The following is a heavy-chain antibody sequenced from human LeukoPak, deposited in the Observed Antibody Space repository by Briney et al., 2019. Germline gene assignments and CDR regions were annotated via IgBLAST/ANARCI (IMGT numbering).Heavy chain of an antibody. CDR1: GYTFTSYD. Sequence: ASVKVSCKASGYTFTSYDINWVRQATGPGLEWMGWMNPNSGNTGYAQKFQGRVTMTRNTSISTAYMELSSLRSEDTAVYYCASLAGVTYGFDYWGQGTLVTVSS. CDR2: MNPNSGNT. J-gene: IGHJ4*02. D-gene: IGHD2-21*02. V-gene: IGHV1-8*01. CDR3: ASLAGVTYGFDY.